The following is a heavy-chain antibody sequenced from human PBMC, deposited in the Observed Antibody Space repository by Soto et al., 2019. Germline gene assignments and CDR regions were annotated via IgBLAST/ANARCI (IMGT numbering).Heavy chain of an antibody. Sequence: PGGSLRLSCAASGLNFEKCSMNWVRQPPGKGPEWLASISPSSTYIRYADSVKGRFTISRDNARNSLSLQMMNLRADDTAIYYCATDKGDIEVVQATTWGQGTLVTVSS. CDR2: ISPSSTYI. V-gene: IGHV3-21*04. J-gene: IGHJ4*02. D-gene: IGHD2-15*01. CDR3: ATDKGDIEVVQATT. CDR1: GLNFEKCS.